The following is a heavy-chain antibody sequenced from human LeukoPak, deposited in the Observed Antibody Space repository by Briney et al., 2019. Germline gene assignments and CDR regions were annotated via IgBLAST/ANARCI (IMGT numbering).Heavy chain of an antibody. J-gene: IGHJ4*02. V-gene: IGHV3-21*01. Sequence: PGGSLRLSCAASGFTLSSYSMNWVRQAPGKGLEWVASISSSSYIQCADSVKGRFIISRDNAANSLYLKMDSLTAEDTAVYYCASSRYYFDSSGYYPDYWGQGTLVTVSS. CDR1: GFTLSSYS. CDR2: ISSSSYI. D-gene: IGHD3-22*01. CDR3: ASSRYYFDSSGYYPDY.